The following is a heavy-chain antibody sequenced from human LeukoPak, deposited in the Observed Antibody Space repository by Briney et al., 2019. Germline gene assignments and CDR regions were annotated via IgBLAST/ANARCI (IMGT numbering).Heavy chain of an antibody. CDR1: GFTSSSYG. V-gene: IGHV3-30*18. CDR3: AKDLYDILTGYSLDDY. Sequence: GGSLRLSCAASGFTSSSYGMHWVRQAPGKGLEWVAVISYDGGHKYYADSVKGRFTISRDNSKNTLYLQMNSLRAEDTAVYYCAKDLYDILTGYSLDDYWGQGTLVTVSS. CDR2: ISYDGGHK. J-gene: IGHJ4*02. D-gene: IGHD3-9*01.